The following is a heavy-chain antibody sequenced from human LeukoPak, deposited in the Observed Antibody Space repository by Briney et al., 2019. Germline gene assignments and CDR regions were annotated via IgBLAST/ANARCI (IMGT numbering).Heavy chain of an antibody. CDR2: IYPSGGT. Sequence: PSETLSLTCTVSGGSISSYYWTWIRQPAGKGLEWIGRIYPSGGTNYNPSLKSRVTMSVDTSKNQFSLKLSSVTAADTAVYYCARRGYSSSWYVDYWGPGTLVTVSS. CDR3: ARRGYSSSWYVDY. CDR1: GGSISSYY. V-gene: IGHV4-4*07. J-gene: IGHJ4*02. D-gene: IGHD6-13*01.